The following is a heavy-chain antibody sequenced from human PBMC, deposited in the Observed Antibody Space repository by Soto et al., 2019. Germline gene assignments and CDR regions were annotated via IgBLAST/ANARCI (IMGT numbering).Heavy chain of an antibody. CDR1: GYSISSSNW. V-gene: IGHV4-28*01. D-gene: IGHD6-6*01. CDR3: ARHRARNWFDP. J-gene: IGHJ5*02. CDR2: IYYSGST. Sequence: PSETLSLTCAVSGYSISSSNWWGWIRQPPGKGLEWIGYIYYSGSTYYNPSLKSRVTISVDTSKNQFSLKLSSVTAADTAVFYCARHRARNWFDPWGQGTLVTVSS.